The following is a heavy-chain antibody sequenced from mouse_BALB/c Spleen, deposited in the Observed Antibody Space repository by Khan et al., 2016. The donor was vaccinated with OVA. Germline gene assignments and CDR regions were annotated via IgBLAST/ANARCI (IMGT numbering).Heavy chain of an antibody. Sequence: VQLKQSGAELTRPGASVKMSCKASGYTFTSNTMHWVKQRPGQGLEWIGYINPRSSYTNYNQKFKDKATLTADKSSSTAYIQLSSLTSEDSAVYYCARRTTGYAMDYWGQGTSVTVSS. CDR3: ARRTTGYAMDY. J-gene: IGHJ4*01. V-gene: IGHV1-4*01. CDR1: GYTFTSNT. D-gene: IGHD2-14*01. CDR2: INPRSSYT.